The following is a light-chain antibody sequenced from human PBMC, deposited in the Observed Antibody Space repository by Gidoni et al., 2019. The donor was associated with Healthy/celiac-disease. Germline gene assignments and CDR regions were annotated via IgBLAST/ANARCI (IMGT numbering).Light chain of an antibody. Sequence: EKVMTQSPATLSVSPGERATRSCRASQSINNYLAWYQQKPGQAPRLLIYGASTRATGIPARFSGSGSGTEFTLTISSLQSEDFAVYYCQQYNNWPSCSFGRXTKLEI. V-gene: IGKV3-15*01. CDR1: QSINNY. CDR3: QQYNNWPSCS. J-gene: IGKJ2*04. CDR2: GAS.